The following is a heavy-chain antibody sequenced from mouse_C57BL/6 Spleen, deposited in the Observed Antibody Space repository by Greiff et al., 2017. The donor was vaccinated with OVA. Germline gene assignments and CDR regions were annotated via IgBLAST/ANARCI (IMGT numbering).Heavy chain of an antibody. CDR3: ARVGFYYYAMDY. J-gene: IGHJ4*01. D-gene: IGHD2-2*01. Sequence: QVQLQQPGAELVMPGASVKLSCKASGYTFTSYWMHWVKQRPGQGLEWIGEIDPSDSYTNYNQKFKGKSTLTVDKSPSTAYMQLSSLTSEDSAVYYCARVGFYYYAMDYWGQGTSVTVSS. CDR1: GYTFTSYW. CDR2: IDPSDSYT. V-gene: IGHV1-69*01.